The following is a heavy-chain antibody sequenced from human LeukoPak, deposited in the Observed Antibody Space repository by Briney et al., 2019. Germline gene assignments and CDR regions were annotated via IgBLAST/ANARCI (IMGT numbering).Heavy chain of an antibody. V-gene: IGHV3-48*01. CDR1: GFTFSNYG. CDR3: VRGQTSLDNWFDP. Sequence: GGSLRLSCEASGFTFSNYGMNWVRQAPGKGLEWVSYIRPNDGTTHYADSVKGRFTISRDNAKNSLSLQMTSLRADDTAIYYCVRGQTSLDNWFDPWGQGTLVIVSS. CDR2: IRPNDGTT. J-gene: IGHJ5*02.